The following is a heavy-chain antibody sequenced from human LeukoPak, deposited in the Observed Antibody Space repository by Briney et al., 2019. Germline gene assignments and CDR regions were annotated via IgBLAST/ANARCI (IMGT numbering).Heavy chain of an antibody. CDR2: IYSSGST. J-gene: IGHJ4*02. Sequence: SETLSLTCTVSGDSISSSYWSWTRQPPGKGLEWIGYIYSSGSTNYNPSLKSRVTISVDTSKNQVSLKLNSVTAADTAVYYCASLYSSNWRFDYLGQGTLVTVSS. CDR1: GDSISSSY. D-gene: IGHD6-13*01. V-gene: IGHV4-59*01. CDR3: ASLYSSNWRFDY.